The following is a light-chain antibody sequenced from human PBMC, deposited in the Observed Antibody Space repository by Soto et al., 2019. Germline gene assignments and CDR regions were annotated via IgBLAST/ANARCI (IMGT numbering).Light chain of an antibody. V-gene: IGLV2-23*01. CDR1: SSDVGTYKP. CDR3: CSFAGSSTS. Sequence: QSVLTHPASVSGSPGHSITISCTGTSSDVGTYKPVSWYQQYPGKAPKVIIYDGTKRPSGVSSRFSGSKSGNTASLTISGLQADEEADYYCCSFAGSSTSFGGGTKVTVL. J-gene: IGLJ2*01. CDR2: DGT.